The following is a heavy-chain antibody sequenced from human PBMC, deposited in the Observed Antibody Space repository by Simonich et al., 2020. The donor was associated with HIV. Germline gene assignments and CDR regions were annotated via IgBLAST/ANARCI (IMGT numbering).Heavy chain of an antibody. J-gene: IGHJ1*01. CDR1: GGSFRGYY. D-gene: IGHD6-13*01. CDR2: INHSGNT. V-gene: IGHV4-34*01. CDR3: ARLTAGGLGEYFQH. Sequence: QVQLQQWGAGLLKPSETLSLTCAVYGGSFRGYYWSWIRPPPGKGLEWIGEINHSGNTNYNPSLKSRVTISVDTSKNQFSLKLSSVTAADTAVYYCARLTAGGLGEYFQHWGQGTLVTVSS.